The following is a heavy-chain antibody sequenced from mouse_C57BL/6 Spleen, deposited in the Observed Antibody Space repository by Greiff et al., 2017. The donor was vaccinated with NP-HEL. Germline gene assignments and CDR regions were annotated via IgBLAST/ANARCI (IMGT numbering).Heavy chain of an antibody. CDR1: GYSITSGYY. V-gene: IGHV3-6*01. CDR3: ARVRDYYGSSLYYAMDY. Sequence: EVKLQESGPGLVKPSQSLSLPCSVTGYSITSGYYWNWIRQFPGNKLEWMGYISYDGSNNYNPSLKNRISITRDTSKNQFFLKLNSVTTEDTATYYCARVRDYYGSSLYYAMDYWGQGTSVTVSS. D-gene: IGHD1-1*01. CDR2: ISYDGSN. J-gene: IGHJ4*01.